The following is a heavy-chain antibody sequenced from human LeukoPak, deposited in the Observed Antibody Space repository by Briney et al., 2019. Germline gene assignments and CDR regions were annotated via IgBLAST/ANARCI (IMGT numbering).Heavy chain of an antibody. V-gene: IGHV3-23*01. CDR3: AKVRSGSANWALRIFDN. CDR1: GFAFGSEA. Sequence: GGSLRLSCAVSGFAFGSEAMSWVRQSPARGLEWVASISPGGGTTYYADYVKGRFTISRDNSNNTLYVQMNSLRAEDTAVYYCAKVRSGSANWALRIFDNWGQGTPVTVSS. D-gene: IGHD1-1*01. J-gene: IGHJ4*02. CDR2: ISPGGGTT.